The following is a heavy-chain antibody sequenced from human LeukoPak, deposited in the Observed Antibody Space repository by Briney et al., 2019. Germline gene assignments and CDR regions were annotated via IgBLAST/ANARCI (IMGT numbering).Heavy chain of an antibody. Sequence: ASVKVSCKASGYTFTSYDINWVRQATGQGLEWMGWMNPNSGNTGYAQKFQGRVTMTRNTSISTAYMELSSLRSDDTAVYYCARRAYDREGWFDPWGQGTLVTVSS. CDR1: GYTFTSYD. D-gene: IGHD3-22*01. CDR3: ARRAYDREGWFDP. CDR2: MNPNSGNT. V-gene: IGHV1-8*01. J-gene: IGHJ5*02.